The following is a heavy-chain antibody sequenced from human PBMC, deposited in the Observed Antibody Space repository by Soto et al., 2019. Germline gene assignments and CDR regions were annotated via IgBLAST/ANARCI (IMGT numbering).Heavy chain of an antibody. V-gene: IGHV4-31*03. D-gene: IGHD1-26*01. Sequence: ASETLSLTCSVSGDSITSGAYYWTWIRHRPGQALEWIGYIYYGGNTNYNPSLKSRVTISEDTSKNHFVLSLTSVTAADTAVYYCAREGTYRNWFDPWGQGTLVTVSS. CDR2: IYYGGNT. CDR3: AREGTYRNWFDP. CDR1: GDSITSGAYY. J-gene: IGHJ5*02.